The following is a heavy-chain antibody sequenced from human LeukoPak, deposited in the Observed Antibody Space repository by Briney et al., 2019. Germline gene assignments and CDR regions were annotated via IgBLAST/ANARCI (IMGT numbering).Heavy chain of an antibody. CDR2: ISSSSSYI. V-gene: IGHV3-21*01. J-gene: IGHJ4*02. D-gene: IGHD3-3*01. Sequence: GGSLRLSCAASGFTFSSYSMNWVRQAPGKGLEWVSSISSSSSYIYYADSVKGRFTISRDNAKNSLYLQMNSLRAEDTAVYYCAKALAYDFWSGLPDDYWGQGTLVTVSS. CDR1: GFTFSSYS. CDR3: AKALAYDFWSGLPDDY.